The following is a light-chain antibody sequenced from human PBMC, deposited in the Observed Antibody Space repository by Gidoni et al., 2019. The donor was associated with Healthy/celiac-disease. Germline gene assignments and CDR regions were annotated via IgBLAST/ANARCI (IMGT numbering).Light chain of an antibody. CDR3: QQYNNWPRWT. J-gene: IGKJ1*01. CDR2: GAS. Sequence: EIVMKQSPATLSVSPGERATLSCRASQSVSSNLAWYQQKPGQAPRLLIYGASTRATGIPARFSGSGSGTEFTLTISSLQSEDFAVYYCQQYNNWPRWTFGHGTKVEIK. V-gene: IGKV3-15*01. CDR1: QSVSSN.